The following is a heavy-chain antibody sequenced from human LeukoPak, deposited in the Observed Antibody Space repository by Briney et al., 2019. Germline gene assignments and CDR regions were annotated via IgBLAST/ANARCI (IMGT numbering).Heavy chain of an antibody. Sequence: SETLSLTCAVYGGSFSGYYWSWVRQPPGKGLEWVGEINHSGSTNYNPSLKSRVTISVDTSKNQFSLKLSSVTAADTAVYYCASQGYYYDSSGYLDYWGQGTLVTVSS. CDR2: INHSGST. CDR3: ASQGYYYDSSGYLDY. V-gene: IGHV4-34*01. CDR1: GGSFSGYY. D-gene: IGHD3-22*01. J-gene: IGHJ4*02.